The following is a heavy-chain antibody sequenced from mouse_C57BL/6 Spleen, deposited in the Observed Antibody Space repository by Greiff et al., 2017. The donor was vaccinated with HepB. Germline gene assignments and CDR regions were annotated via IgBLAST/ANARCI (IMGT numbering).Heavy chain of an antibody. CDR1: GYTFTSYW. CDR3: TRTYYGSSPYYAMDY. J-gene: IGHJ4*01. Sequence: EVKLQESGTVLARPGASVKMSCKTSGYTFTSYWMHWVKQRPGQGLEWIGAIYPGNSDTSYNQKFKGKAKLTAVTSASTAYMELSSLTNEDSAVYYCTRTYYGSSPYYAMDYWGQGTSVTVSS. V-gene: IGHV1-5*01. D-gene: IGHD1-1*01. CDR2: IYPGNSDT.